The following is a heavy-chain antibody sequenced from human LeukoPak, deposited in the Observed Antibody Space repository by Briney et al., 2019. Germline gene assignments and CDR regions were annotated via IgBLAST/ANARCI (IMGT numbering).Heavy chain of an antibody. CDR2: IYYSGST. J-gene: IGHJ5*02. CDR1: GGSISIYY. CDR3: ARHVAGTGWFDP. D-gene: IGHD6-13*01. V-gene: IGHV4-59*08. Sequence: SETLSLTCTVCGGSISIYYWSWIRQPPGKGLEWIGYIYYSGSTNYNPSLKSRVTISVDTSKNQFSLKLSSVTAADTAVYYCARHVAGTGWFDPWGQGTLVTVSS.